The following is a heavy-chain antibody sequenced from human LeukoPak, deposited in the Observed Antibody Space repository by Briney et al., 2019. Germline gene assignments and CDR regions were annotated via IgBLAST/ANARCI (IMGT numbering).Heavy chain of an antibody. CDR2: IYSGGST. J-gene: IGHJ6*02. CDR3: ARGLYGSGSYYKYYYYGMDV. Sequence: GGSLRLSCAASGFTVSSNYMSWVRQAPGKGLEWVSVIYSGGSTYYADSVKGRFTISRDNSKNTLYLQMNGLRAEDTAVYYCARGLYGSGSYYKYYYYGMDVWGQGTTVTVSS. D-gene: IGHD3-10*01. CDR1: GFTVSSNY. V-gene: IGHV3-66*01.